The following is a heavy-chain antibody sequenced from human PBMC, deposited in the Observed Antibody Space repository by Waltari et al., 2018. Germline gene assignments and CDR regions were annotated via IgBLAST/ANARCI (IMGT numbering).Heavy chain of an antibody. CDR1: GLPVRSHF. V-gene: IGHV3-53*02. D-gene: IGHD2-8*01. J-gene: IGHJ4*02. Sequence: EVQLVETGGGSIQPGGSLRPSCAASGLPVRSHFMSWVRQAPGKGLEWVSVIYSGGGTDYADSVKGRFTISRDNSKNTMYLQMSSLRAEDTAVYYCARDHNGAALDYWGQGTLVTVSS. CDR2: IYSGGGT. CDR3: ARDHNGAALDY.